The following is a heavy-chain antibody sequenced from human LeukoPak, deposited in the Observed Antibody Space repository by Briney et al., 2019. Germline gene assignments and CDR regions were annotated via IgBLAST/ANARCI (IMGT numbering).Heavy chain of an antibody. CDR2: ISYDGSNK. J-gene: IGHJ4*02. CDR3: ASAAKPYGSGSYCNPGVY. Sequence: GRSLRLSCAASGFTFSSYAMHWVRQAPGKGLEWVAVISYDGSNKYYADSVKGRFTISRDNSKNTLYLQMNSLRAEDTAVYYCASAAKPYGSGSYCNPGVYWGQGTLVTVSS. CDR1: GFTFSSYA. D-gene: IGHD3-10*01. V-gene: IGHV3-30*04.